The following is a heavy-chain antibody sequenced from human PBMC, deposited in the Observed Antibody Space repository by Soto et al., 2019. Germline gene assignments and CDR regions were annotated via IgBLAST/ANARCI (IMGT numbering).Heavy chain of an antibody. V-gene: IGHV3-30*04. CDR3: ARDWGAVAGYDY. J-gene: IGHJ4*02. Sequence: QVQLVESGGGVVQPGRSLRLSCAASGFTFVHYAMHWVRQTPGKGLEWVAVISDDGSNTNYADSVKGRFTISRDNSKNTLCLQMNSLRAEDTAVYYCARDWGAVAGYDYWGQGILVTVSS. D-gene: IGHD6-19*01. CDR1: GFTFVHYA. CDR2: ISDDGSNT.